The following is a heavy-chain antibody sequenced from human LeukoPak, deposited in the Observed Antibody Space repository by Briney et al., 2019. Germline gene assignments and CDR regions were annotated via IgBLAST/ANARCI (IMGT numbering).Heavy chain of an antibody. Sequence: KTSETLSLTCAVYGGSFSGYYWSWIRQPPGKGLEWIGEINHSGSTNYNPSLKSRVTISVDTSKNQFSLKLSSVTAADTAVYYCATSYYCSGGSCYSDYWGQGTLVTVSS. V-gene: IGHV4-34*01. CDR2: INHSGST. D-gene: IGHD2-15*01. CDR1: GGSFSGYY. CDR3: ATSYYCSGGSCYSDY. J-gene: IGHJ4*02.